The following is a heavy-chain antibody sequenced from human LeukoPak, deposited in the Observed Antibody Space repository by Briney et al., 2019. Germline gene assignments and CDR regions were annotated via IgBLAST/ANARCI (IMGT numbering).Heavy chain of an antibody. V-gene: IGHV3-49*04. CDR1: GFIFSSYA. D-gene: IGHD2-2*03. Sequence: PGGSLRLSCAASGFIFSSYAMSWVRQAPGKGLEWVGFIRNKDYGGTTEYAASVRGRFTISRDDSKSIAYLQMNSLKTDDTAVYYCSVDIGDFWGQGTLVTVSS. CDR3: SVDIGDF. CDR2: IRNKDYGGTT. J-gene: IGHJ4*02.